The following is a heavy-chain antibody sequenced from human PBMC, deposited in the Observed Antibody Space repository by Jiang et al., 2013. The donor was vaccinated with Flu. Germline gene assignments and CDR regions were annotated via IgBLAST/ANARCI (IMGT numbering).Heavy chain of an antibody. CDR3: VSSGRSGDYFDY. CDR2: ISYDGSNK. Sequence: QLLESGGGVVQPGRSLRLSCAASGFTFSSYAMHWVRQAPGKGLEWVAVISYDGSNKYYADSVKGRFTISRDNSKNTLYLQMNSLRAEDTAVYYCVSSGRSGDYFDYWGQGTLVTVSS. V-gene: IGHV3-30-3*01. J-gene: IGHJ4*02. CDR1: GFTFSSYA. D-gene: IGHD1-26*01.